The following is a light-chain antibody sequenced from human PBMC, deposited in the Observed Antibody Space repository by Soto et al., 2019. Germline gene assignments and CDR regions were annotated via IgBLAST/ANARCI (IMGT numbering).Light chain of an antibody. Sequence: ETVMTQSPATLSVSPGERATLSCRASQSVNSNLAWYQQKPGQAPGVLIYGASTRATGVPARFSGSGSGTEFTLTISSLQSEDFAVYYCQQYNDWPRTFGPGTKVDIK. CDR3: QQYNDWPRT. V-gene: IGKV3-15*01. CDR2: GAS. J-gene: IGKJ3*01. CDR1: QSVNSN.